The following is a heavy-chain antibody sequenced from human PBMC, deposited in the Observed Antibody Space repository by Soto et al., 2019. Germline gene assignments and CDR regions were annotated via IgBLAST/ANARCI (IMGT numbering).Heavy chain of an antibody. J-gene: IGHJ6*03. V-gene: IGHV4-59*01. D-gene: IGHD5-18*01. CDR3: ARVRTATTIRYYSDMVG. CDR2: INYSGST. Sequence: AETLSLTCTVSGGSISSYYWSWIRQPPGKGLEWIGYINYSGSTNYNPSLKSRVTISVDTSKNQFSLKLSSVTAADTAVYYCARVRTATTIRYYSDMVGWGKGTTV. CDR1: GGSISSYY.